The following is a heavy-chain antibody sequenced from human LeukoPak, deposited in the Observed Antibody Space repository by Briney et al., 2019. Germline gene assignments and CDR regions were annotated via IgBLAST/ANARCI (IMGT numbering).Heavy chain of an antibody. CDR2: IYHTGNT. J-gene: IGHJ5*02. CDR1: GASISSGTYS. CDR3: ARGDGSGSGRWFDP. Sequence: SETLPLTCTVSGASISSGTYSWSWIRQPPGEGLEWIGYIYHTGNTYYNPSLKGRVTISVDRSKNQFSLNLNFVTAADTALYYCARGDGSGSGRWFDPWGQGTLITVSS. D-gene: IGHD3-10*01. V-gene: IGHV4-30-2*01.